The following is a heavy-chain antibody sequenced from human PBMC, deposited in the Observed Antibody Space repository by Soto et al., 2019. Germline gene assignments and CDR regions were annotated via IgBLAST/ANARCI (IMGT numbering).Heavy chain of an antibody. J-gene: IGHJ4*02. D-gene: IGHD5-12*01. CDR2: VHYTGSV. Sequence: QVRLQESGPGLVKPSETLSLTCNVSGASIRYTFGGWYRQPPGKGLEWLGYVHYTGSVTYNPSLHSRLSISLDTSETQVSLRLNSVIAADTAVYYCVRGWGWLPHDWGQGTTVTVSS. V-gene: IGHV4-59*08. CDR1: GASIRYTF. CDR3: VRGWGWLPHD.